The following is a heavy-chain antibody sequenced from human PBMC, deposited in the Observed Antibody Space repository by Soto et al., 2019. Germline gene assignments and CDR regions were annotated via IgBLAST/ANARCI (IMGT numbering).Heavy chain of an antibody. V-gene: IGHV1-69*01. CDR3: AIDKIVAPVSWFDP. CDR2: IIPIFGTA. Sequence: VQLVQSGAEVKKPGSSVKVSCKASGGTFSSYAISWVRQAPGQGLEWIGGIIPIFGTANYAQKFKGRVTITADESTSTAYMELSSLRSEETAVYYCAIDKIVAPVSWFDPWGQGTLVTVSS. CDR1: GGTFSSYA. J-gene: IGHJ5*02. D-gene: IGHD5-12*01.